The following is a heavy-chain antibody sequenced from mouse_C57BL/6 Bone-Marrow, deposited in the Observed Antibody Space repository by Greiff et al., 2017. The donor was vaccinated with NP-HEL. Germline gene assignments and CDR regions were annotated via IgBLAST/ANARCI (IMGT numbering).Heavy chain of an antibody. CDR3: ARGAGTWRYFDV. Sequence: QVQLQQPGAELVKPGASVKLSCKASGYTFTSYWMHWVKQRPGQGLEWIGMIHPNSGSTNYNEKFTSKATLTVDKSSSTAYMQLSSLPSEDSAVYYCARGAGTWRYFDVWGTGTTVTVSS. CDR1: GYTFTSYW. J-gene: IGHJ1*03. CDR2: IHPNSGST. V-gene: IGHV1-64*01. D-gene: IGHD4-1*01.